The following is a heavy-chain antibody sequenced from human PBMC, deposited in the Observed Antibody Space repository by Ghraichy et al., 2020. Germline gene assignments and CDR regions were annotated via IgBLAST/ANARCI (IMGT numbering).Heavy chain of an antibody. Sequence: GVLRLSCEASGFTFTSYSINWVRQAPGKGLEWVSYISGSTTLMSYADSVRGRFTISRDNAKNAVYLQMNSLRVEDTAVYYCARDGQSVAFDYWGQGTLATVSS. D-gene: IGHD2-15*01. V-gene: IGHV3-48*01. J-gene: IGHJ4*02. CDR1: GFTFTSYS. CDR3: ARDGQSVAFDY. CDR2: ISGSTTLM.